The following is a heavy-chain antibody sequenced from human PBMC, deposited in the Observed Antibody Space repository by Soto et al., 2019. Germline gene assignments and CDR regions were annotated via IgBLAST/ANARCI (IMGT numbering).Heavy chain of an antibody. CDR2: IWDDGSNK. V-gene: IGHV3-33*01. CDR3: ARHQVPAAIPAYYYYGMDV. CDR1: GFNFSSYG. D-gene: IGHD2-2*01. Sequence: GSLRLSCAASGFNFSSYGVHWVRQAPGKGLEWVAVIWDDGSNKYYADSVKGRFTISRDNSKNTLYLQMNSLRAEDTAVYYCARHQVPAAIPAYYYYGMDVWGQGTTVTVSS. J-gene: IGHJ6*02.